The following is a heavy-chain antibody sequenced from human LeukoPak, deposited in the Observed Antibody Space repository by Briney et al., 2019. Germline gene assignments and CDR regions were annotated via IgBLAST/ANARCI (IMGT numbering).Heavy chain of an antibody. CDR1: GFTFSNYA. CDR3: VIGIIVDGAFDY. CDR2: ISVNGGST. J-gene: IGHJ4*02. D-gene: IGHD3-22*01. Sequence: GGSLRLSCAASGFTFSNYAMNWVRQAPGKGVEYVSAISVNGGSTYYADSVKGRFTISRDNSKNTLYLQMSSLRAEDTAVYYCVIGIIVDGAFDYWGQGTLVTVSS. V-gene: IGHV3-64D*09.